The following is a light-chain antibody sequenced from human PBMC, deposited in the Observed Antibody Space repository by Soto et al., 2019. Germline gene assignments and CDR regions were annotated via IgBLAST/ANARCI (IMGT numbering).Light chain of an antibody. V-gene: IGLV1-47*01. J-gene: IGLJ7*01. CDR1: SSNIGGNY. CDR2: RNN. Sequence: QSVLTQPPSVSEAPRQRVTISCSGSSSNIGGNYVFWYQHLPGTAPKLLIYRNNQRPSGVPDRFSGSKSGTSASLAISGLRSEDEADYYCATWDASLSGNVVFGGGTQLTVL. CDR3: ATWDASLSGNVV.